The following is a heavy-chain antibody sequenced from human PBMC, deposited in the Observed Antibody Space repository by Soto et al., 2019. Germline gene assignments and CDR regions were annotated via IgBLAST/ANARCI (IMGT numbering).Heavy chain of an antibody. CDR3: SRDHYGSGAI. CDR1: GFTFSNYA. CDR2: IGGSDGST. J-gene: IGHJ4*02. V-gene: IGHV3-23*01. D-gene: IGHD3-10*01. Sequence: EVQLLESGGGLVQPGGSLRLSCAASGFTFSNYAMTWVRQAPGKGLEWVSCIGGSDGSTYYADSVKGRFTISRDNSKNTLHLQMSSLRAEDTATYFCSRDHYGSGAIWGQGTLVIVSS.